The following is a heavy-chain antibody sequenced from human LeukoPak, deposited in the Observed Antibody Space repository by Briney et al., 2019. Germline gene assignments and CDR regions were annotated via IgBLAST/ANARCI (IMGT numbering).Heavy chain of an antibody. V-gene: IGHV4-39*07. CDR2: MSYRGTT. D-gene: IGHD2/OR15-2a*01. Sequence: SETLSLTCTVSGGSISSTTYYWGWIRQPPGKGLEWIGSMSYRGTTYYNPSLKSRVTISVDTSKIQFSLKLSSVTTADTAVYYCARGGSGHGYFHWFDPWGQGTLVTVSS. CDR3: ARGGSGHGYFHWFDP. J-gene: IGHJ5*02. CDR1: GGSISSTTYY.